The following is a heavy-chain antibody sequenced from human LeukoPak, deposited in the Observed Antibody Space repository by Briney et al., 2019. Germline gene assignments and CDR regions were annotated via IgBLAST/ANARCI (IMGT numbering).Heavy chain of an antibody. V-gene: IGHV1-2*02. Sequence: APVKVSCKASGYIFTDYNIHWVRQAPGQGLEWMGWLDPKNGDTKYVQKFQGRVTMTRDTSINTAYMEVDSLISDDTAVYYCARYCSHTSCTNDYWGQGTLVTVSS. CDR2: LDPKNGDT. J-gene: IGHJ4*02. D-gene: IGHD2-2*01. CDR3: ARYCSHTSCTNDY. CDR1: GYIFTDYN.